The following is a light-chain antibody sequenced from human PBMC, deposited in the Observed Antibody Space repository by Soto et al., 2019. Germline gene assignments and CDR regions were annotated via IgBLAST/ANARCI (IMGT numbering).Light chain of an antibody. CDR1: SSDVGGYNY. Sequence: QSALTQPRSVSGSPGQSVTISCTGTSSDVGGYNYVSWYQHHPDKAPKVMIYEVTNRPSGVSNRFSGSKSGNTASLTISGLQAEDEADYYCSSYTSSNTLIFGGGTKLTVL. J-gene: IGLJ2*01. CDR3: SSYTSSNTLI. V-gene: IGLV2-14*01. CDR2: EVT.